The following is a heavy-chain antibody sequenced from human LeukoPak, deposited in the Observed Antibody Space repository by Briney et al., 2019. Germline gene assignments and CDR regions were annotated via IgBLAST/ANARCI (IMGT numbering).Heavy chain of an antibody. Sequence: GGSLRLSCAVSGFTFSSYWMTWVRQAPGKGLEWVANIKQDGSEKYYVDSMKGRFTISRANAENSLYLQMNSLRAEDTAVYYCARGLYCSGGSCQRLDYWGQGTLVTVSS. D-gene: IGHD2-15*01. J-gene: IGHJ4*02. CDR3: ARGLYCSGGSCQRLDY. CDR1: GFTFSSYW. CDR2: IKQDGSEK. V-gene: IGHV3-7*01.